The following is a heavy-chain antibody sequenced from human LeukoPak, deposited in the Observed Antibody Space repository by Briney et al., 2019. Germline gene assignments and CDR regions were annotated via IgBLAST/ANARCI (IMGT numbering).Heavy chain of an antibody. Sequence: VASVKVSCKASGYTFTSYYMHWVRQAPGQGLEWMGWINPNSGGTNYAQKFQGWVTMTRDTSISTAYMELSRLRSDDTAVYYCARDGSSQRNYFDYWGQGTLVTVSS. CDR1: GYTFTSYY. V-gene: IGHV1-2*04. D-gene: IGHD2-2*03. CDR2: INPNSGGT. J-gene: IGHJ4*02. CDR3: ARDGSSQRNYFDY.